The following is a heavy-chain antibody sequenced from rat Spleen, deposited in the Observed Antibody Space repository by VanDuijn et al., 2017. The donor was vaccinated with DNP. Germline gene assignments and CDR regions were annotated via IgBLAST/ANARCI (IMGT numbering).Heavy chain of an antibody. D-gene: IGHD5-1*01. CDR2: IDSAGNT. CDR1: GYSITRNFR. CDR3: AVQLGVFDY. Sequence: EVQLQESGPGLVESSQSLSLTCSVTGYSITRNFRWSWIRKFPGNKLEWMGYIDSAGNTNYNPSLKSRISITRDTSKNQFFLQVNSVIIEDSATYYCAVQLGVFDYWGHGVMVTVSS. V-gene: IGHV3-3*01. J-gene: IGHJ2*01.